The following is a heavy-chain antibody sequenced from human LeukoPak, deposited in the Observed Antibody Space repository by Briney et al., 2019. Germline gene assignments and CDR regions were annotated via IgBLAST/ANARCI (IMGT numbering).Heavy chain of an antibody. Sequence: PGGSRRLSCAASGFTFSSYSMNWVRQAPGKGLEWVSSISSSSSYIYYADSVKGRFTISRDNAKNSLYLQMNSLRAEDTAVYYCASLVVPAAIHEWGQGTLVTVSS. V-gene: IGHV3-21*01. J-gene: IGHJ4*02. D-gene: IGHD2-2*01. CDR3: ASLVVPAAIHE. CDR2: ISSSSSYI. CDR1: GFTFSSYS.